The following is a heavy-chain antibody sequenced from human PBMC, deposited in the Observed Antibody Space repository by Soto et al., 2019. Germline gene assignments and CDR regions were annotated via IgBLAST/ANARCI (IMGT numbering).Heavy chain of an antibody. CDR3: ARGYYNSGSPPHFDY. J-gene: IGHJ4*02. CDR1: GFTFSDYY. D-gene: IGHD3-10*01. CDR2: ISTSGSYT. V-gene: IGHV3-11*05. Sequence: PGGSLRLSCAASGFTFSDYYVSWIRQAPGKGLEWLSYISTSGSYTNYADSVKGRFTISRDNAQNSLYLQMNSLRAEDTAMYYCARGYYNSGSPPHFDYWGQGTLVTVSS.